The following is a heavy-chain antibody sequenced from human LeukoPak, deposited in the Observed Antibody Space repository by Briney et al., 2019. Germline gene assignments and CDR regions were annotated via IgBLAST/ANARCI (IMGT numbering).Heavy chain of an antibody. CDR2: ISGSGSDGST. CDR1: GFTFSSYA. CDR3: AKPHFDD. Sequence: GGSLRLSCAASGFTFSSYAMSWVRQAPGKGLEWVSGISGSGSDGSTYYADSVKGRFTISRDNSKNTLYLQMNSLRAGDTAVYYCAKPHFDDWGQGTLVTVSS. J-gene: IGHJ4*02. V-gene: IGHV3-23*01.